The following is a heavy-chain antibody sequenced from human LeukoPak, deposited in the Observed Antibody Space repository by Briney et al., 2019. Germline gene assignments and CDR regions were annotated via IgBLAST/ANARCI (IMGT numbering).Heavy chain of an antibody. J-gene: IGHJ3*02. Sequence: ASVKVSCKASGYTFTGYYMHWVRQAPGQGLEWMGWINPNSGGTNYAQKFQGRVTMTRDTSISTAYMELSRLRSDDTAVYYCARDMPAGIYAFDTWGQGTMVTVSS. V-gene: IGHV1-2*02. CDR1: GYTFTGYY. CDR2: INPNSGGT. D-gene: IGHD6-13*01. CDR3: ARDMPAGIYAFDT.